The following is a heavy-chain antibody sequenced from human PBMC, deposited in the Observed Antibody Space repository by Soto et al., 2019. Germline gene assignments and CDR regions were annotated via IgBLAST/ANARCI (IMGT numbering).Heavy chain of an antibody. CDR2: INHSGST. D-gene: IGHD3-10*01. V-gene: IGHV4-34*01. J-gene: IGHJ4*02. Sequence: QVQLQQWGAGLLKPSETLSLTCAVYGGSFSGYYWSWIRQPPGKGLEWIGEINHSGSTNYNPSLKSRVTISVDTSKNQFSLKLSSVTAADTAVYYCARGRVAGSYYNSRSDYWGQGTLVTVSS. CDR3: ARGRVAGSYYNSRSDY. CDR1: GGSFSGYY.